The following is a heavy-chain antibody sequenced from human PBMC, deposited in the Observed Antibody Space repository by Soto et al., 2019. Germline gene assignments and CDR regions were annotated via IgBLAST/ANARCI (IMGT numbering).Heavy chain of an antibody. CDR2: ISWDGGST. V-gene: IGHV3-43*01. D-gene: IGHD2-2*01. CDR1: GFTFDDYT. Sequence: GGSLRLSCAASGFTFDDYTMHWVRQAPGKGLEWVSLISWDGGSTDYADSVKGRFTISSDNSKNSLYLQMNSLRTEDTALYYCAKEGSTGYYYYGMDVWGQGTTVTVSS. CDR3: AKEGSTGYYYYGMDV. J-gene: IGHJ6*02.